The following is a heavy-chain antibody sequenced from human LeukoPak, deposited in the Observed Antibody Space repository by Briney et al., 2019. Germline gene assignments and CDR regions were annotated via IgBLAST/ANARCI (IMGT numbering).Heavy chain of an antibody. CDR1: GYTFTSYS. CDR2: INAGNGNT. D-gene: IGHD5-12*01. V-gene: IGHV1-3*01. CDR3: ARGGVATSYFDY. Sequence: ASVKVSCKASGYTFTSYSMHWVRQAPGQRLEWMGWINAGNGNTKYSQKFQGRVTITRDTSASTAYMELSNLRSEDTAVYYCARGGVATSYFDYWGQGTLVTVSS. J-gene: IGHJ4*02.